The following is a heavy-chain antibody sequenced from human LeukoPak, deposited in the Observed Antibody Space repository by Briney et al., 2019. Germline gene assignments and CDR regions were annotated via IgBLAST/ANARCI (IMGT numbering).Heavy chain of an antibody. CDR3: AKVGGIVVVAANLDY. CDR1: GFTFSSYA. Sequence: GGSLRLSCAASGFTFSSYAMSWVRQAPGKGLEWVSAISGSGGSTYYADSVKGRFTISRDNSKNTLYLQMNSLRAEDTAVYYCAKVGGIVVVAANLDYWGQGTLVTVSS. CDR2: ISGSGGST. J-gene: IGHJ4*02. D-gene: IGHD2-15*01. V-gene: IGHV3-23*01.